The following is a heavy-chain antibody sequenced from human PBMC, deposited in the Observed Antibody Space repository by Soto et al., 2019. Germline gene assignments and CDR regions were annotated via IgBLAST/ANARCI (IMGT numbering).Heavy chain of an antibody. J-gene: IGHJ6*02. CDR2: MNPNSGNT. V-gene: IGHV1-8*01. CDR1: GYTFTSYD. D-gene: IGHD2-15*01. CDR3: ARSCSGGSCSYYYDGIDV. Sequence: QVQLVQSGAEVKKPGASVKVSCKASGYTFTSYDIHWVRQATGQGLEWMGWMNPNSGNTDYAQKFQGRVSVTRNTAISTAYMELSSLRSEDTAVYYCARSCSGGSCSYYYDGIDVWCQGTTDTVSS.